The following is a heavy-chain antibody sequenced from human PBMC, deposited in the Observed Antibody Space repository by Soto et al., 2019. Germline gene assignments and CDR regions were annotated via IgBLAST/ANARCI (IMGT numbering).Heavy chain of an antibody. D-gene: IGHD2-2*02. CDR2: IYYSGRT. CDR3: ARGYCSSTICYIWDNWFDP. Sequence: QVQLQESGPGLVKPSETLSLTCTVSGGSISSYYWSWIRQPPGKGLEWIGYIYYSGRTNYNPSLKSRVTLSVDTYKNQFSLKLSSVTAADTAVYYWARGYCSSTICYIWDNWFDPWGQGTLVTVSS. V-gene: IGHV4-59*01. CDR1: GGSISSYY. J-gene: IGHJ5*02.